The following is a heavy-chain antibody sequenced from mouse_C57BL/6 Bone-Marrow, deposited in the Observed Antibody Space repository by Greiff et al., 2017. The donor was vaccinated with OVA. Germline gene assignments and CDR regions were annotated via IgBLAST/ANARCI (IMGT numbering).Heavy chain of an antibody. V-gene: IGHV1-63*01. D-gene: IGHD2-4*01. CDR3: ARAGGLRRGYDAMDY. CDR2: IYPGGGYT. Sequence: VQLKQSGAELVRPGTSVKMSCKASGYTFTNYWIGWAKQRPGHGLEWIGDIYPGGGYTNYNEKFKGKATLTADKSSSTAYMQFSSLTSEDSAIYYCARAGGLRRGYDAMDYWGQGTSVTVSS. J-gene: IGHJ4*01. CDR1: GYTFTNYW.